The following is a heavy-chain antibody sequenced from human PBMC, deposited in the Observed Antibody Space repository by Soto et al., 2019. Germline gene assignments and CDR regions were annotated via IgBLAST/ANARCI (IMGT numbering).Heavy chain of an antibody. CDR3: ASGGRGLFTNSDFDY. V-gene: IGHV3-23*01. D-gene: IGHD3-10*01. Sequence: PGGSLRLSCAASGFTSSNFAMSWVRQAPGKGLEWVSVIRGRGADTYYADSVKGRFTISRDNSKNTLYLQMNSLRAEDTAVYFCASGGRGLFTNSDFDYWGQGTLVTVS. CDR1: GFTSSNFA. J-gene: IGHJ4*02. CDR2: IRGRGADT.